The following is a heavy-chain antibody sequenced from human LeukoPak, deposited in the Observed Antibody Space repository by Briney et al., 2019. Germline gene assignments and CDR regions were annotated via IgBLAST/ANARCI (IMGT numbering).Heavy chain of an antibody. CDR3: AKTGGATFRYWFDP. CDR1: AFTFSSYA. V-gene: IGHV3-23*01. D-gene: IGHD1-26*01. Sequence: PGGSLRLSCAASAFTFSSYAMNWVRQAPGKGLEWVSSISGSAGATYYADSAKGRFTISRDNSKNTLSLQMNSLRAEDTAVYYCAKTGGATFRYWFDPWGQGTLVTVSS. J-gene: IGHJ5*02. CDR2: ISGSAGAT.